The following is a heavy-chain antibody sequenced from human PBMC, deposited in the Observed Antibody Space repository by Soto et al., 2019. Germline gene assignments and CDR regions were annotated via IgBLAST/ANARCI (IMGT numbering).Heavy chain of an antibody. CDR2: MNPNSGNT. CDR1: GYTFTSYD. Sequence: ASVKVSCKASGYTFTSYDINWVRQATGQGLEWMGWMNPNSGNTGYAQKFQGRVTMTRNTSISTAYMELSSMRSEDTAVYYCARGYHRGTMVRGALNYWGQGTLVTVSS. V-gene: IGHV1-8*01. J-gene: IGHJ4*02. CDR3: ARGYHRGTMVRGALNY. D-gene: IGHD3-10*01.